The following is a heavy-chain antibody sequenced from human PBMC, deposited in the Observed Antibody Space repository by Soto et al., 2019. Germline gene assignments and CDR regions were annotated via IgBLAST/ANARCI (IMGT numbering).Heavy chain of an antibody. D-gene: IGHD5-18*01. CDR2: ISGSGGST. Sequence: GGSLRLSCAASGFTFSSYAMSWVRQAPGRGLEWVSAISGSGGSTYYADSVKGRFTISRDNSKNTLYLQMNSLRAEDTAVYYCAKAGYSYGYYYGMDVWGQGTTVTVSS. J-gene: IGHJ6*02. CDR3: AKAGYSYGYYYGMDV. CDR1: GFTFSSYA. V-gene: IGHV3-23*01.